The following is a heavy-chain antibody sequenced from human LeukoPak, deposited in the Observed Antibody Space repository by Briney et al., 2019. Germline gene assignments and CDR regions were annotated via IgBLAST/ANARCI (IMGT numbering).Heavy chain of an antibody. CDR2: IYHSGST. Sequence: SETLSLTCTVSGGSISSYYWSWIRQPPGKGLEWIGYIYHSGSTNYNPSLKSRVTISVDTSKNQFSLKLSSVTAADTAVYYCARVHNPLALAYYFDYWGQGTLVTVSS. CDR1: GGSISSYY. J-gene: IGHJ4*02. CDR3: ARVHNPLALAYYFDY. D-gene: IGHD1-14*01. V-gene: IGHV4-59*01.